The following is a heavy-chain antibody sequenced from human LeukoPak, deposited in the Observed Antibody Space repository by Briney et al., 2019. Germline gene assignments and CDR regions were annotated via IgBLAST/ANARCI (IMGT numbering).Heavy chain of an antibody. CDR2: ISSSSSTI. J-gene: IGHJ6*04. CDR3: AELGITMIGGV. Sequence: GGSLRLSCAASGLTFSSYEMNWVRQAPGKGLEWVSYISSSSSTIYYADSVKGRFTISRDNAKNSLYLQMNSLRAEDTAVYYCAELGITMIGGVWGKGTTVTISS. V-gene: IGHV3-48*03. CDR1: GLTFSSYE. D-gene: IGHD3-10*02.